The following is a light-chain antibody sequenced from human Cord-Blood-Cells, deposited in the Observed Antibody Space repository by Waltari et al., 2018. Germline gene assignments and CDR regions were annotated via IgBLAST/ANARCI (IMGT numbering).Light chain of an antibody. CDR3: QAWDSSTYV. V-gene: IGLV3-1*01. CDR1: ILGDKY. Sequence: SYELTQPPSVSVSPGQTASITCSVDILGDKYACWYQQKPGQSPVLVIYQDSKRPSGIPERFAGSNSGNTATLTISGTQAMDEADYYCQAWDSSTYVFGTGTKVTVL. CDR2: QDS. J-gene: IGLJ1*01.